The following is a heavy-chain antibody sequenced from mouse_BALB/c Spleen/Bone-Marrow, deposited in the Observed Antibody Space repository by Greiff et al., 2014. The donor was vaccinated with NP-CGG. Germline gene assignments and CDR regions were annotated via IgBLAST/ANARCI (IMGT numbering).Heavy chain of an antibody. J-gene: IGHJ4*01. Sequence: VQLQQSGAGLVRPGSSVKISCKASGYAFSSYWMNWVKQRPGQGLEWIGQIYPGDGDTNYNGSFKDKATLTVDRSSSTAFMQLSSLTSEDAAVYFCARWYRDPHFAMDYWGPGTSVTVSS. CDR1: GYAFSSYW. D-gene: IGHD2-14*01. CDR3: ARWYRDPHFAMDY. CDR2: IYPGDGDT. V-gene: IGHV1-80*01.